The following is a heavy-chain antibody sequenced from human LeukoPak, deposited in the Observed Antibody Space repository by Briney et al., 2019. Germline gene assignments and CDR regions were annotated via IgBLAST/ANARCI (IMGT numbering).Heavy chain of an antibody. Sequence: SSETLSLTCAVYGGSFSGYYWSWIRQPPGKGLEWIGEINHSGSTNYNPSLKSRVTISVDTSKNQFSLKLSSVTAADTAVYYCARGRGALEWLLYRYYYGMDVWGQGTTVTVSS. CDR2: INHSGST. J-gene: IGHJ6*02. V-gene: IGHV4-34*01. D-gene: IGHD3-3*01. CDR1: GGSFSGYY. CDR3: ARGRGALEWLLYRYYYGMDV.